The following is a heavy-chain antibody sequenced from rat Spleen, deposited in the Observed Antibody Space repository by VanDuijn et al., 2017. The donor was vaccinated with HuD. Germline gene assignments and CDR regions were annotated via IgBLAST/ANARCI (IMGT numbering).Heavy chain of an antibody. Sequence: EVQLQESGPGLVKPSQSLSLTCSVTGYSITSNYWGWIRKFPGNRMEWMGYIKYSGNTGYNPSLRSRISITRDTSRNQFFLQVNSVTAEDTATYYCARRGAPFDYWGQGVMVTVSS. J-gene: IGHJ2*01. CDR1: GYSITSNY. D-gene: IGHD4-3*01. V-gene: IGHV3-1*01. CDR2: IKYSGNT. CDR3: ARRGAPFDY.